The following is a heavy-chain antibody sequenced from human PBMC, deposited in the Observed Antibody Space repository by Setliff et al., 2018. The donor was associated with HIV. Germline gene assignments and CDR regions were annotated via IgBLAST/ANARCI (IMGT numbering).Heavy chain of an antibody. V-gene: IGHV4-4*02. CDR1: GGSISSSNW. D-gene: IGHD2-2*01. J-gene: IGHJ4*02. CDR3: ARASSDIPGVDSNYFDD. CDR2: IYFSGHT. Sequence: SETLSLTCAVSGGSISSSNWWSWVRQPPGKGLEWIGEIYFSGHTNYNPSLKSRVTLSLDNSKNQFSLKLTSVTAADTAVYYCARASSDIPGVDSNYFDDWGQGTLVTVSS.